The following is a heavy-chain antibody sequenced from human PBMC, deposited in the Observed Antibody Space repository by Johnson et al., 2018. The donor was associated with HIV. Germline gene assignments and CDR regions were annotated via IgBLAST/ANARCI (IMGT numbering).Heavy chain of an antibody. CDR2: ISYDGSNK. CDR3: ARDSYDISGQQHDAFDI. V-gene: IGHV3-30*03. J-gene: IGHJ3*02. D-gene: IGHD3-22*01. CDR1: GFTFSSYA. Sequence: QVQLVESGGGLVQPGGSLRLSCAASGFTFSSYAMSWVRQAPGKGLEWVAVISYDGSNKYYADSVKGRFTISRDNAKNSLYLQMNSLRAEDTAVYYCARDSYDISGQQHDAFDIWGQGTMVTVSS.